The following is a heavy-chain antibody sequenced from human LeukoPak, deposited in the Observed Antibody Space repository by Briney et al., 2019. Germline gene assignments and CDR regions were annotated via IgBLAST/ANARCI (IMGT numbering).Heavy chain of an antibody. CDR1: GYSISNGYY. J-gene: IGHJ6*03. CDR3: ARQHDSCYNNYIDV. Sequence: SETLSLTCAVSGYSISNGYYWVWIRPPPGRGLEWIGSLYHSDSAYYNTSLRSRVSMSVDTSKNQFSLTLSVVTAADTAVYCCARQHDSCYNNYIDVWGAGTAVTVSS. CDR2: LYHSDSA. V-gene: IGHV4-38-2*01.